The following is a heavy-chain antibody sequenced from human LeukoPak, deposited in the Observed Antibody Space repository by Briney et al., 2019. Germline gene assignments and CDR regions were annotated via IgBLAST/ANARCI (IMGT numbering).Heavy chain of an antibody. J-gene: IGHJ4*02. CDR2: ISSSSNII. CDR3: ASLYSSSWYSKDRFDY. Sequence: GGSLRLSCAASGFTFSGYAMNWVRQAPGKGLEWVSHIYISSSSNIISYADSVKGRFTISRDDAQNSLYLQMNGLRDEDTAVYYCASLYSSSWYSKDRFDYWGQGTLVTVSS. D-gene: IGHD6-13*01. V-gene: IGHV3-48*02. CDR1: GFTFSGYA.